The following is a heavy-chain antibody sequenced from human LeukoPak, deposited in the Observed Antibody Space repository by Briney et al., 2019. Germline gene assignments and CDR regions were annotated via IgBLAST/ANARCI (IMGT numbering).Heavy chain of an antibody. CDR2: ISYDGSNK. D-gene: IGHD2-2*02. V-gene: IGHV3-30*04. Sequence: GGSLRLSCAASGFTFSSYAMHWVRQAPGKGLEWVAVISYDGSNKYYADSVKGRFTISRDNSKNTLYLQMNSLRAEDTAVYYCARHPGNILYWGQGTLVTVSS. J-gene: IGHJ4*02. CDR3: ARHPGNILY. CDR1: GFTFSSYA.